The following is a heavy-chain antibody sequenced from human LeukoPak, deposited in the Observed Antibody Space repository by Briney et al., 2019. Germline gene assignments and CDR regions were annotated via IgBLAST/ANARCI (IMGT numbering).Heavy chain of an antibody. Sequence: GGSLRLSCAASGFTFSSYEMNWVRQAPGKGLEWVSYISSSGSTIYYAGSVKGRFTISRDNAKNSLYLQMNSLRAEDTAVYYCASHVVVTAIEDYYYGMDVWGQGTTVTVSS. CDR2: ISSSGSTI. CDR3: ASHVVVTAIEDYYYGMDV. D-gene: IGHD2-21*02. J-gene: IGHJ6*02. CDR1: GFTFSSYE. V-gene: IGHV3-48*03.